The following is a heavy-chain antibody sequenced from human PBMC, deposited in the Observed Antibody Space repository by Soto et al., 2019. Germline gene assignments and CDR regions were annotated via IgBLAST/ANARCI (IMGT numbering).Heavy chain of an antibody. V-gene: IGHV1-69*13. Sequence: SVKVSCKASGGTFSSYAISWVRQAPGQGLEWMGGIIPIFGTANYAQKFQGRVTITADESTSTAYMELSSLRSEDTAVYYCARVVVVGVNPYYYGMDVWGQGTTVTVSS. CDR2: IIPIFGTA. D-gene: IGHD2-15*01. J-gene: IGHJ6*02. CDR3: ARVVVVGVNPYYYGMDV. CDR1: GGTFSSYA.